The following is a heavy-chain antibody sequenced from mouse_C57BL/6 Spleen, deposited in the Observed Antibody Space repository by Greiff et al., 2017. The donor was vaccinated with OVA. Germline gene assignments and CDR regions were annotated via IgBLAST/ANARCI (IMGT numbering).Heavy chain of an antibody. CDR3: ASTVVENYFDY. V-gene: IGHV5-6*02. CDR2: ISSGGSYT. Sequence: EVKLEESGGDLVKPGGSLKLSCAASGFTFSSYGMSWVRQTPDKRLEWVATISSGGSYTYYPDSVKGRFTISRDNAKNTLYLQMSSLKSEDTAMYYCASTVVENYFDYWGQGTTLTVSS. J-gene: IGHJ2*01. D-gene: IGHD1-1*01. CDR1: GFTFSSYG.